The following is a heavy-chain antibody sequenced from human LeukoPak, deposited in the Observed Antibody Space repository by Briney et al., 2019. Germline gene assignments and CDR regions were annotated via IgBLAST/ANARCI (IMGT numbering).Heavy chain of an antibody. Sequence: PGGSLRPSCAASGFTFTDSHMAWIRQAPGEGLEWLSYISSSSTDTNYADSVKGRFTISRDNAKNSLFLQMNSLRAEDTAVYYCARDKYSRGWYSENWGQGTLVTVSS. CDR2: ISSSSTDT. D-gene: IGHD6-19*01. J-gene: IGHJ4*02. V-gene: IGHV3-11*05. CDR3: ARDKYSRGWYSEN. CDR1: GFTFTDSH.